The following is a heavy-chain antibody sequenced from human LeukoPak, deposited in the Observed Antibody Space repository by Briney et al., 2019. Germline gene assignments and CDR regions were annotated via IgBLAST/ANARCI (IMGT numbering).Heavy chain of an antibody. CDR3: ARDLAVAGTADDY. CDR1: GFTFSSYG. Sequence: GGSLRLSCAASGFTFSSYGMHWVRQAPGKGLEWVAVIWYDGSNKYYADSVEGRFTISRDNSKNTLYLQMNSLRAEDTAVYYCARDLAVAGTADDYWGQGTLVTVSS. D-gene: IGHD6-19*01. CDR2: IWYDGSNK. V-gene: IGHV3-33*01. J-gene: IGHJ4*02.